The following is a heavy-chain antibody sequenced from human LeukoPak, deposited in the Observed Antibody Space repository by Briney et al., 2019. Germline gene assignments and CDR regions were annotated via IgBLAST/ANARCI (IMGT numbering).Heavy chain of an antibody. D-gene: IGHD2-2*02. CDR2: ISYDGSNK. CDR3: ARGGKYQLLYGNWFDP. J-gene: IGHJ5*02. CDR1: GFTFSSYA. Sequence: GGSLRLSCAASGFTFSSYAVHWVRQAPGKGLEWVAVISYDGSNKYYADSVKGRFTISRDNSKNTLYLQMNSLRAEDTAVYYCARGGKYQLLYGNWFDPWGQGTLVTVSS. V-gene: IGHV3-30-3*01.